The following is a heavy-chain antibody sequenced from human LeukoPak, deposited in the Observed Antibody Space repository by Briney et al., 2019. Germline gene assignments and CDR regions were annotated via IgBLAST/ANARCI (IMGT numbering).Heavy chain of an antibody. V-gene: IGHV4-59*01. Sequence: QASETLSLTCTVSGGSISSYYWSWIRQPPGKGLEWIAYIYYSGSTKYNPSLKSRVNISVDTSKNQFSLKLSSVTAADTAMYYCARGESYDAFDIWGQGTMVTVSS. CDR3: ARGESYDAFDI. CDR1: GGSISSYY. J-gene: IGHJ3*02. CDR2: IYYSGST.